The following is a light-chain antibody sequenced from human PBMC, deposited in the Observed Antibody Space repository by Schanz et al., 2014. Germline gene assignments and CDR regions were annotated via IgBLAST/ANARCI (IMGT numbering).Light chain of an antibody. J-gene: IGKJ1*01. CDR3: QQYYNYPRT. CDR2: KAS. V-gene: IGKV1-5*03. CDR1: QSMSRW. Sequence: DIQMTQSPSTLSASVGDRVTITCRASQSMSRWLAWYQQKPGKAPKLLIYKASSLESGVPPRFSGSESGTECTLTISSPQPDDFATYFCQQYYNYPRTFGQGTKVEIK.